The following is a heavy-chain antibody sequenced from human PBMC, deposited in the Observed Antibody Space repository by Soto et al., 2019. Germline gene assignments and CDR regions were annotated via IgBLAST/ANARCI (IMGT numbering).Heavy chain of an antibody. D-gene: IGHD4-4*01. CDR1: GYSFTSYW. Sequence: GESLKISCKGSGYSFTSYWIGWVRQMPGKGLEWMGIIYPGDSDTRYSPSFQGQVTISADKSISTAYLQWSSLKASDTAMYYCARGPPTVTSNYYYYMDVWGKGTTVTFSS. CDR2: IYPGDSDT. CDR3: ARGPPTVTSNYYYYMDV. J-gene: IGHJ6*03. V-gene: IGHV5-51*01.